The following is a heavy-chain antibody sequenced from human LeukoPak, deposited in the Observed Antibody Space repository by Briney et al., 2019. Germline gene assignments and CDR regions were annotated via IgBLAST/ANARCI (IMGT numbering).Heavy chain of an antibody. D-gene: IGHD6-13*01. CDR1: GGSFSGYY. V-gene: IGHV4-34*01. Sequence: SETLSLTCAVYGGSFSGYYWSWIRQPPGKGLEWIGEINRSGSTNYNPSLKSRVTISVDTSKNQFSLKLSSVTAADTAVYYCARGGIAAAGTGYNWFDPWGQGTLVTVSS. CDR2: INRSGST. CDR3: ARGGIAAAGTGYNWFDP. J-gene: IGHJ5*02.